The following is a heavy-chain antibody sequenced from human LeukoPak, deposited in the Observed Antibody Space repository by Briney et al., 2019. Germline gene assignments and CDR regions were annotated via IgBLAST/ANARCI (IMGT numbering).Heavy chain of an antibody. D-gene: IGHD3-3*01. CDR2: MRYGESDT. CDR1: GFTFSNYG. V-gene: IGHV3-30*02. J-gene: IGHJ5*02. Sequence: GGSLRLSCAASGFTFSNYGIHWVRQVPGKGLGWLAFMRYGESDTHYTDSVKGRFTISRDNSKNTLYLQMNSLRGDDTGIYYCAKGWSTDWSNWFDHWGQGNLVTVSS. CDR3: AKGWSTDWSNWFDH.